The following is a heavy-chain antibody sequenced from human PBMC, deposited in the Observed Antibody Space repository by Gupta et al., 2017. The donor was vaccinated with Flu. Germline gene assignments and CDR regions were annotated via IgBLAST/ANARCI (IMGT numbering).Heavy chain of an antibody. Sequence: EVQLLESGGGLVQPGGSLRLSCAASGFTFSSYAMSWVRPAPGKGLEWVSAISGSGGSTYYADSVKGRFTISRDNSKNTLYLQMNSLRAEDTAVYYCAKADTAMVPVAEYFQHWGQGTLVTVSS. CDR3: AKADTAMVPVAEYFQH. CDR1: GFTFSSYA. V-gene: IGHV3-23*01. CDR2: ISGSGGST. D-gene: IGHD5-18*01. J-gene: IGHJ1*01.